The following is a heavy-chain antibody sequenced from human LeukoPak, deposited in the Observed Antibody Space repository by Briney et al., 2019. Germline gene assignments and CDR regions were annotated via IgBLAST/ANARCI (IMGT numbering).Heavy chain of an antibody. D-gene: IGHD6-19*01. CDR2: INPNSGGT. CDR1: GYTFTGYY. Sequence: GASVTVSCKASGYTFTGYYMHWVRQAPGQGLEWMGWINPNSGGTNYAQKFQGRVTMTRDTSISTAYMELSRLRSDDTAVYYCARTTSKYSSGWYYYYYMDVWGKGTTVTVSS. CDR3: ARTTSKYSSGWYYYYYMDV. J-gene: IGHJ6*03. V-gene: IGHV1-2*02.